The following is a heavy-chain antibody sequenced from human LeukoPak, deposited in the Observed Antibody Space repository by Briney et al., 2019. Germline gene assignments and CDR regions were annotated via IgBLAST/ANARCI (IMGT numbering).Heavy chain of an antibody. D-gene: IGHD2-2*01. CDR3: ARDRIPDERYCXXTSCLTPVXXYYMDV. V-gene: IGHV1-69*05. J-gene: IGHJ6*03. Sequence: SVKVSCKASGGTFSSYAISWVRQAPGQGLEWMGGIIPIFGTANYAQKFQGRVTITTDESTSTAYMELSSLGSEDTAVYYCARDRIPDERYCXXTSCLTPVXXYYMDVWGKGTTVTVSS. CDR2: IIPIFGTA. CDR1: GGTFSSYA.